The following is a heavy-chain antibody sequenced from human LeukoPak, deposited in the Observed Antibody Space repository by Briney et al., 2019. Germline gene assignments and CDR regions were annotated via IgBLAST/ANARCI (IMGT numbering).Heavy chain of an antibody. J-gene: IGHJ4*02. D-gene: IGHD4-17*01. CDR2: IYYSGST. Sequence: SETLSLTCTVSGGSISSSSYYWGWIRQPPGKGLEWIGSIYYSGSTYYNPSLKSRVTISVDTSKNQFSLKLSSVTAADTAVYYCARQGFGYGEIFDYWGQGTLVTVSS. CDR3: ARQGFGYGEIFDY. CDR1: GGSISSSSYY. V-gene: IGHV4-39*01.